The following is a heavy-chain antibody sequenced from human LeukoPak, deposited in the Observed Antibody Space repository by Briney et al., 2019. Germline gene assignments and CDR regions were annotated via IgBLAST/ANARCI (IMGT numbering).Heavy chain of an antibody. Sequence: SETLSLTCTVSGGSISSSSYYWGWIRQPPGKGLEWIGSIYYSGSTYYNPSLKSRVTISVDTSKNQFSLKLSSVTAADTAVYYCARGPLGIAAAGTGFQHWGQGTLVTVSS. D-gene: IGHD6-13*01. J-gene: IGHJ1*01. CDR2: IYYSGST. CDR3: ARGPLGIAAAGTGFQH. V-gene: IGHV4-39*07. CDR1: GGSISSSSYY.